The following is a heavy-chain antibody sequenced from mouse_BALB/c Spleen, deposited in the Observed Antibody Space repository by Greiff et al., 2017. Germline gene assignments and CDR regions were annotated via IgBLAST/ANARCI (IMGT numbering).Heavy chain of an antibody. CDR1: GFTFSSFG. CDR3: ARSGTGAMDY. CDR2: ISSGSSTI. J-gene: IGHJ4*01. D-gene: IGHD4-1*01. Sequence: EVKVVESGGGLVQPGGSRKLSCAASGFTFSSFGMHWVRQAPEKGLEWVAYISSGSSTIYYADTVKGRFTISRDNPKNTLFLQMTSLRSEDTAMYDCARSGTGAMDYWGQGTSVTVSS. V-gene: IGHV5-17*02.